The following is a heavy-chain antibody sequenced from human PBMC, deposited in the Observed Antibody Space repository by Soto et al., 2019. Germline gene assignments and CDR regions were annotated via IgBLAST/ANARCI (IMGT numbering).Heavy chain of an antibody. V-gene: IGHV1-3*01. Sequence: PSVKVSCKASGFTFTSYAMHWVRQAPGQRLEWMGWINAGNGNTKYSRRFQGRVTITRDTSASTAYMELSSLRSGDTAVYYCAAGGGLPRYYWGQGTLVTVSS. J-gene: IGHJ4*02. CDR2: INAGNGNT. CDR1: GFTFTSYA. CDR3: AAGGGLPRYY. D-gene: IGHD5-12*01.